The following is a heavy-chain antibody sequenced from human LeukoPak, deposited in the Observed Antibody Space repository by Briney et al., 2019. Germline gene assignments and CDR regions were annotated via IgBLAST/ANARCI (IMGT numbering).Heavy chain of an antibody. V-gene: IGHV3-30*01. CDR3: AREPMTTGYYFDY. CDR2: ISYDGSNK. CDR1: GFTFSSYA. Sequence: PGGSLRLSCAASGFTFSSYAMHWVRQAPGKGLEWVAVISYDGSNKYYADSVKGRFTISRDNSKNTLYLQMNSLRAEDTAVYYCAREPMTTGYYFDYWGQGTLVTASS. D-gene: IGHD4-11*01. J-gene: IGHJ4*02.